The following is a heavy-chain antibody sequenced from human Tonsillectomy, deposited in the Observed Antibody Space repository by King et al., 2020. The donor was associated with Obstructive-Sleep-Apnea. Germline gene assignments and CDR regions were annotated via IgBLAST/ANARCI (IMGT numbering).Heavy chain of an antibody. CDR1: GFTFSSYS. V-gene: IGHV3-21*01. CDR2: ISSSSSYI. D-gene: IGHD6-19*01. J-gene: IGHJ4*02. CDR3: ARGVERAGTGDY. Sequence: VQLVESGGGLVKPGGSLRLSCAASGFTFSSYSMNWVRQAPGKGLEWVSSISSSSSYIYYADSVKGRFTISRDNAKNSLYLQMNSLRAEDTAVYYCARGVERAGTGDYWGQGTLVTVSS.